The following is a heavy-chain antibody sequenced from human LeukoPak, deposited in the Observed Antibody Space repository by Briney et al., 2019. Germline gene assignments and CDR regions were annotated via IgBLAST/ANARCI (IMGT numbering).Heavy chain of an antibody. CDR2: IQISGST. CDR1: GGSISSNY. Sequence: SETLSLTCTVSGGSISSNYWNWIRQPAGRGLEWIGRIQISGSTNYNPSLKSRVALSVDKSKNQFSLKLSSVTAADTAVYYCARERADTALEYYFDYWGQGTLVTVSS. V-gene: IGHV4-4*07. D-gene: IGHD5-18*01. J-gene: IGHJ4*02. CDR3: ARERADTALEYYFDY.